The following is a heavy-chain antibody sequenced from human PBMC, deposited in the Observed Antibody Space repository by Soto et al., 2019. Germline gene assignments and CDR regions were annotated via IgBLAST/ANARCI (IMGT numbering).Heavy chain of an antibody. CDR1: GFTFSSYA. Sequence: EVQLLESGGGLVQPGGSLRLSCAASGFTFSSYAMSWFRQAPGKGLEWVSAISGSGGSTYYEDAVKGRFTISRDNSKNTLYLQMNSLRAEDTAVYYCAKDPPGDLNWFDPWGQGTLVTVSS. CDR2: ISGSGGST. V-gene: IGHV3-23*01. CDR3: AKDPPGDLNWFDP. D-gene: IGHD4-17*01. J-gene: IGHJ5*02.